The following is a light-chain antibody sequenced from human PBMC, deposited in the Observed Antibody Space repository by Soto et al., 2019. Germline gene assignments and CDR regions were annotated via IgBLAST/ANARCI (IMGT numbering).Light chain of an antibody. CDR1: SRDVGRYKY. J-gene: IGLJ1*01. Sequence: QSALTQPASVSGSPGQSITISCTGTSRDVGRYKYVSWYQQHPGKAPKLMIYEVSNRPSGVSNRFSGSKSGNTASLTISGLQAEDEADYYCNSYTESSPYVFGRGTKLTVL. V-gene: IGLV2-14*01. CDR3: NSYTESSPYV. CDR2: EVS.